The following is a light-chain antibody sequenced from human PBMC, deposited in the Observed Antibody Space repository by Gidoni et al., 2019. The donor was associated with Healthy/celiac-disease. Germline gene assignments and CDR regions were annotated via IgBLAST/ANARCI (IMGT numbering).Light chain of an antibody. CDR3: QQRRT. CDR2: DAS. V-gene: IGKV3-11*01. Sequence: EIVLTQSPATLSFSPGERATLSCRASQSVSSYFAWYQQKPGQAPRLLIYDASNSATGIPARFSGSGFGTDFTLTISSLVPEDFAVYYCQQRRTFXXXTKLEIK. J-gene: IGKJ2*01. CDR1: QSVSSY.